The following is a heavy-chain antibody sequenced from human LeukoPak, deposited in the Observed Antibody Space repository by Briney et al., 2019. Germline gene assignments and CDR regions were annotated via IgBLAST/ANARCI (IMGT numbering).Heavy chain of an antibody. V-gene: IGHV3-7*01. CDR2: IKQDGSEK. J-gene: IGHJ3*02. CDR3: ARHRSGGSQDDAFDI. D-gene: IGHD2-15*01. CDR1: GFTFSSYW. Sequence: GGSLRLSCAASGFTFSSYWMSWVRQAPGKGLEWVANIKQDGSEKYYVDSVKGRFTISRDNAKSSLFLQMNSLRAEDTAVYYCARHRSGGSQDDAFDIWGQGTMVTVSS.